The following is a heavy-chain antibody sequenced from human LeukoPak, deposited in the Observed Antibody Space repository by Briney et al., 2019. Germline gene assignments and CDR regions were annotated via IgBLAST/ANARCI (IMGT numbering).Heavy chain of an antibody. CDR3: AKGSGGDYFPYYYYYGMDV. CDR1: GFTFSSYG. CDR2: ISYDGSNK. D-gene: IGHD4-17*01. Sequence: PGRSLRLSCAASGFTFSSYGMHWVRQAPGKGLEWVAVISYDGSNKYYADSVKGRFTISRDNSKNTLYLQMNSLRAEVTAVYYCAKGSGGDYFPYYYYYGMDVWGQGTTVTVSS. V-gene: IGHV3-30*18. J-gene: IGHJ6*02.